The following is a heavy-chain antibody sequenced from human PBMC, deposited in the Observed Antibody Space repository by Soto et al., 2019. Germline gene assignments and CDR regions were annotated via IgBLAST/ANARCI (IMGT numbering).Heavy chain of an antibody. CDR1: GSDITTYY. Sequence: SETLSLTCTVSGSDITTYYWSWLRQSPGKGLEWIGHIYDTGSTTYNPSLKSRVTISVDTSNKQFSLRLTSVTAADTAVYYCARCPIDHNWFDPWGQGTLVTVSS. CDR3: ARCPIDHNWFDP. D-gene: IGHD3-9*01. CDR2: IYDTGST. J-gene: IGHJ5*02. V-gene: IGHV4-59*01.